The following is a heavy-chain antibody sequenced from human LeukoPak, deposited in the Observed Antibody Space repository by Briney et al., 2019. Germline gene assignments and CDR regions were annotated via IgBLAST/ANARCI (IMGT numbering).Heavy chain of an antibody. V-gene: IGHV4-34*01. J-gene: IGHJ4*02. CDR3: ARGGFYCGDDCYVDY. D-gene: IGHD2-21*02. Sequence: SEALSLTCAVYGGSLSYYYWSWIRQPPEKGLEWIGEINRSGSTNYNPSLKSRVSISVDTSKNQFSLKLSSVTAADTAVYYCARGGFYCGDDCYVDYWGQGTLVTVSS. CDR1: GGSLSYYY. CDR2: INRSGST.